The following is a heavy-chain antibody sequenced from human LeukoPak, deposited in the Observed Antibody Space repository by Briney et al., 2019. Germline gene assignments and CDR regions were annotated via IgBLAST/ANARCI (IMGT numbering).Heavy chain of an antibody. J-gene: IGHJ4*02. CDR1: DGSISSYY. Sequence: PSETLSLTCIVSDGSISSYYWSWIRQPPGEGLEWIGYVYYSGSTNYNPSLQSRVTISVDTSKNQFSLNLNSVTAADTAVYYCARQWGDLYYFDYWGQGTLVTVSS. CDR2: VYYSGST. CDR3: ARQWGDLYYFDY. D-gene: IGHD3-16*01. V-gene: IGHV4-59*08.